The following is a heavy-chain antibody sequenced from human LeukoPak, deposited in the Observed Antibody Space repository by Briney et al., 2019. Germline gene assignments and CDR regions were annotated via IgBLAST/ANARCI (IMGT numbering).Heavy chain of an antibody. Sequence: GGSLRLSCAASGFTFSSYALNWVRQAPGKGLEWVSGISGSGGNTYYADSVKGRFTISRDNSKNTLYLQMNSLRAEDTAVYYCARGIHGRPNDYWGQGTLVTVSS. CDR3: ARGIHGRPNDY. D-gene: IGHD2-21*01. CDR2: ISGSGGNT. J-gene: IGHJ4*02. CDR1: GFTFSSYA. V-gene: IGHV3-23*01.